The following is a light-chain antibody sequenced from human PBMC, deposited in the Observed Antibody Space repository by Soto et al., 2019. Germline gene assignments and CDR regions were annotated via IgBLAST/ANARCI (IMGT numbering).Light chain of an antibody. V-gene: IGKV1-27*01. CDR3: QKYNSAPYT. J-gene: IGKJ2*01. CDR1: QGISNY. CDR2: AAS. Sequence: DIPMTQSPSSLSASVGDRVTITCRASQGISNYLAWYQQKPGKVPKLLIYAASTLQSVFPSRFSGSGSGTEFTLTSSCRQPEDVASYYFQKYNSAPYTFGQGTKLELK.